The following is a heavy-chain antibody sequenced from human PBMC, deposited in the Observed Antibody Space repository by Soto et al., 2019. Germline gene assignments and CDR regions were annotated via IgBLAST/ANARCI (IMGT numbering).Heavy chain of an antibody. CDR2: ISAYNGNT. Sequence: QVQLVQSGAEMKKPGASVKVSCKASGYTFTSYGISWVRQAPGQGLEGMGWISAYNGNTNYAQKLQGRVTMTTDTSTSTAYMELRSLRSDDTAVYYCARDHCSSTSCPFYYYYYGMDVWGQGTTVTVSS. J-gene: IGHJ6*02. CDR1: GYTFTSYG. D-gene: IGHD2-2*01. V-gene: IGHV1-18*04. CDR3: ARDHCSSTSCPFYYYYYGMDV.